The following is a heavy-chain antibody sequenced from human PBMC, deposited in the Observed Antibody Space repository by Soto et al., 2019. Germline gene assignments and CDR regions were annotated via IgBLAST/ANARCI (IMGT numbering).Heavy chain of an antibody. CDR2: ARNDPRARTT. CDR3: VGSLQY. V-gene: IGHV3-72*01. J-gene: IGHJ4*02. Sequence: EMQLVESGGGLVQPGGSLRLSCAASGFTFSDYHMEWVRQAPGKGLEWIGRARNDPRARTTQHAASVRARFLTSRDDSENSLYLQMNILNTEDAAVDYCVGSLQYWGQGTLVTVSS. D-gene: IGHD6-13*01. CDR1: GFTFSDYH.